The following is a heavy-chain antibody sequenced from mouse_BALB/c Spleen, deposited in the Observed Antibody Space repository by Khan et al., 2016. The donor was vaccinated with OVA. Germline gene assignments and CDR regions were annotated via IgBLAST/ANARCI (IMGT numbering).Heavy chain of an antibody. Sequence: VQLQQSGAELVKPSPSVTLTCTISGFYIKDTYIYRLIQRLQQGQVWCGRFDPANGYTKFDPRFRGKATITTDTSSNPAFLQLSSLTTEDTAVYECERVTCDDRYYWGQGTLVTVS. CDR1: GFYIKDTY. CDR2: FDPANGYT. CDR3: ERVTCDDRYY. V-gene: IGHV14-3*02. D-gene: IGHD2-12*01. J-gene: IGHJ3*01.